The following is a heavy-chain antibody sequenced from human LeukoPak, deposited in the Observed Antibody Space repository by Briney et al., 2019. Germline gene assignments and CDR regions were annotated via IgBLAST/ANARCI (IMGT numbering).Heavy chain of an antibody. CDR2: IDWDDDK. Sequence: SGPALVKPTQTLTLTCSFSGFLLSTSGMRVSWIRQPPGKALEWLARIDWDDDKHYSTSLKTRLTISKDTSKNQAVLRVTNMDPVDTATYYCARVVVTAKGNYFDFWGQGTLVTVSS. CDR1: GFLLSTSGMR. J-gene: IGHJ4*02. V-gene: IGHV2-70*04. CDR3: ARVVVTAKGNYFDF. D-gene: IGHD2-15*01.